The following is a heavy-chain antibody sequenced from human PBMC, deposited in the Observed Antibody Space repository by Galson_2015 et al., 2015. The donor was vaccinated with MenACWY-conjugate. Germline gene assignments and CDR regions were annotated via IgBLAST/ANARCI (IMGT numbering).Heavy chain of an antibody. CDR3: TRRMLGSTDGYDI. CDR1: GFIFSAHY. D-gene: IGHD1-26*01. CDR2: IRDRGHSHTT. J-gene: IGHJ3*02. Sequence: SLRLSCAASGFIFSAHYMDWVRQGPGRGLEWVGRIRDRGHSHTTEYAASVKGRFTISRDESASSVYLQMNSLQSEDPAVYYCTRRMLGSTDGYDIWGQGTMVAV. V-gene: IGHV3-72*01.